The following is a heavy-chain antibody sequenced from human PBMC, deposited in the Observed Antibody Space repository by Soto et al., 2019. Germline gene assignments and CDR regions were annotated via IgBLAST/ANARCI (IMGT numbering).Heavy chain of an antibody. CDR2: VSTSGGTT. J-gene: IGHJ4*02. CDR3: AKGMTKFCDDSGCTPIDY. D-gene: IGHD3-9*01. V-gene: IGHV3-23*01. CDR1: GFTFSNYA. Sequence: EVQLLESGGGLVQPGGSLRLSCVASGFTFSNYAMSWVRQAPGKGLEWVSSVSTSGGTTFYADSVKGRFTISRDNSENTRYLQMNSLRAADTVGYYCAKGMTKFCDDSGCTPIDYWGQGTLVTVSS.